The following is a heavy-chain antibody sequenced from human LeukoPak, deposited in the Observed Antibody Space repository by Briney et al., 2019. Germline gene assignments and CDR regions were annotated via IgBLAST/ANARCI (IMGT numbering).Heavy chain of an antibody. Sequence: GGSLRLSCAASGFTFSSYSMNWVRQAPGKGLEWVSYISSSSSTIYYADSVKGRFTISRDNAKNSLYLQMNSLRAEDTAVYFCAKDHPANYFDSGSHFDYWGQGTLVTVSS. CDR2: ISSSSSTI. CDR3: AKDHPANYFDSGSHFDY. V-gene: IGHV3-48*01. J-gene: IGHJ4*02. D-gene: IGHD3-10*01. CDR1: GFTFSSYS.